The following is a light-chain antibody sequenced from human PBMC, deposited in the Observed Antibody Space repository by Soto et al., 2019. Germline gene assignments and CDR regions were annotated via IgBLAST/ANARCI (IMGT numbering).Light chain of an antibody. CDR3: QQYGSSGT. CDR2: GAS. Sequence: EIVLTQSPGTLSLSPWERATLSCRASQSVSNNYLAWYQQKPGQAPRLLIYGASNRVTGIPDRFSGSGSGTDFTLTISRLEPEDFAVYYCQQYGSSGTFGQGTKVDIK. CDR1: QSVSNNY. J-gene: IGKJ1*01. V-gene: IGKV3-20*01.